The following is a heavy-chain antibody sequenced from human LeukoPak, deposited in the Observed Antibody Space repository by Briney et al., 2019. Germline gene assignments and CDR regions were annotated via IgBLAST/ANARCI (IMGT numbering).Heavy chain of an antibody. V-gene: IGHV4-59*08. D-gene: IGHD2-21*02. CDR1: GGSISSYY. J-gene: IGHJ3*02. CDR2: IYSSGST. CDR3: ARRVVATAHMNDAFDI. Sequence: SETLSLTCTVSGGSISSYYWSWIRQPPGKGLEWIGYIYSSGSTNYNPSLKSRVTISVDTSKNQFSLNLYSVTAADTAVYYCARRVVATAHMNDAFDIWGQGTMVTVSS.